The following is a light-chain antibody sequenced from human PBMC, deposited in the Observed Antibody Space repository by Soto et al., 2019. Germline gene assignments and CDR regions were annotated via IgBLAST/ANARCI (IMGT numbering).Light chain of an antibody. V-gene: IGLV2-23*02. J-gene: IGLJ1*01. Sequence: QSALTQPASVSGSPGQSITISCTGTSSDVGSYNLASWFQQYPGKVPKLLIYEVTKRPSGTSNRFSGSKSGNTASLTISGLQAEDEADYYCSSHAGGTTFVFGTGTKVTVL. CDR3: SSHAGGTTFV. CDR1: SSDVGSYNL. CDR2: EVT.